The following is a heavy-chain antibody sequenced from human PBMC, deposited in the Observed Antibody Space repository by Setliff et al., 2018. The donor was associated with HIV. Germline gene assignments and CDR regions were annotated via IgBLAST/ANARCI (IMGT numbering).Heavy chain of an antibody. J-gene: IGHJ4*02. CDR2: IYYSGGT. D-gene: IGHD6-19*01. CDR3: AGYTSGWYAPY. Sequence: NPSETLSLTCSVSGGSINSYYWSWIRQPPGKGLEWVGYIYYSGGTTYNPPLKSRVTISVDTSKNQFSLKLTSVTVADTAVYYCAGYTSGWYAPYWGQGTLVTVSS. CDR1: GGSINSYY. V-gene: IGHV4-59*01.